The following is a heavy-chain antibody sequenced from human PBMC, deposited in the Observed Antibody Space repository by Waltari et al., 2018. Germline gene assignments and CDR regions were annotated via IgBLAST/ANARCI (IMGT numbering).Heavy chain of an antibody. Sequence: QVQLVQSGAEVKKTGASVKVSCTASGYTFTSYAMHLVRHAPGQGLEWMGWINAGNGNTKYSQKFQGRVTITRDTSASTAYMELSSLRSEDTAVYYCARDVPDYDFWSEPFDYWGQGTLVTVSS. CDR2: INAGNGNT. CDR3: ARDVPDYDFWSEPFDY. J-gene: IGHJ4*02. CDR1: GYTFTSYA. D-gene: IGHD3-3*01. V-gene: IGHV1-3*01.